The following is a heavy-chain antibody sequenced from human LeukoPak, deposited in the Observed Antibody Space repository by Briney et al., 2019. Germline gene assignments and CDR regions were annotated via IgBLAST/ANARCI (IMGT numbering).Heavy chain of an antibody. J-gene: IGHJ4*02. V-gene: IGHV1-2*02. Sequence: ASVKVSCKASGYTFTGYYTHWVRQAPGQGLEWMGWINPNSGGTNYAQKFHGRVTMTRDTSISTAYMELSRLRSDVTAVYYCGRDHLGYFDYWGQGTLVTVSS. CDR1: GYTFTGYY. CDR2: INPNSGGT. D-gene: IGHD7-27*01. CDR3: GRDHLGYFDY.